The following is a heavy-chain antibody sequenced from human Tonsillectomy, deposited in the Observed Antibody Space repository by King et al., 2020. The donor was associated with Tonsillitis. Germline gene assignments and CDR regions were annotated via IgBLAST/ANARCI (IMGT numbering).Heavy chain of an antibody. Sequence: VQLQGSGPGLVKPSETLSLTCTVSGYSISTGYYWGWIRQPPGKGLEWIGNIYHSGSTSYNPSLKSRVTISLDTSKNQFSLKLSSVTAADTAVYYCAGGSFFHSSDWFIDYWGQGTLVTVSS. J-gene: IGHJ4*02. D-gene: IGHD6-19*01. CDR1: GYSISTGYY. CDR3: AGGSFFHSSDWFIDY. V-gene: IGHV4-38-2*02. CDR2: IYHSGST.